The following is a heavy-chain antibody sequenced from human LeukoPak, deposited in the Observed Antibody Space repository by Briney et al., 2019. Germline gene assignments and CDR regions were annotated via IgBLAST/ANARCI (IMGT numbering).Heavy chain of an antibody. CDR2: VYYSGNI. Sequence: PSETLSLTCTVSNDSINNYYWSWIRQPPGKGLEWIGYVYYSGNINYNPSLKSRVTISLDTSKNQFSLNLSSVTAADTAVYYCARKYNGYGGWIDYWAQGTLVTVSS. V-gene: IGHV4-59*01. J-gene: IGHJ4*02. D-gene: IGHD5-12*01. CDR3: ARKYNGYGGWIDY. CDR1: NDSINNYY.